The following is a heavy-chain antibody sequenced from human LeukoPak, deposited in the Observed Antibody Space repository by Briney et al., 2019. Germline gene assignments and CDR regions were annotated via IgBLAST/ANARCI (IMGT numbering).Heavy chain of an antibody. CDR2: IRGDNGNT. CDR3: ARYDVWGTYRAFDY. D-gene: IGHD3-16*02. Sequence: ASVKVSCKTSGYTFSSYGISWVRQAPGQGLEWVGWIRGDNGNTNYAQKFQGRVTMSTDTSTSTAYMELRSLGSDDTAVYYCARYDVWGTYRAFDYWGQGTLVTVSS. V-gene: IGHV1-18*01. CDR1: GYTFSSYG. J-gene: IGHJ4*02.